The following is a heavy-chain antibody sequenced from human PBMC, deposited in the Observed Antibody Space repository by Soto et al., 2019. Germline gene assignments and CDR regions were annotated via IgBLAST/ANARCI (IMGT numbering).Heavy chain of an antibody. J-gene: IGHJ4*02. D-gene: IGHD2-2*03. Sequence: GESLKISCKGSGYSFPTYWINWVRQMPGKGLEWMGRIDPSDSYTSYSPSFQGHVTISADKSISTAYPQWSSLKASDTAMYYCARHGYCTSTSCPPFDDYWGQGTLVTVSS. CDR2: IDPSDSYT. V-gene: IGHV5-10-1*01. CDR1: GYSFPTYW. CDR3: ARHGYCTSTSCPPFDDY.